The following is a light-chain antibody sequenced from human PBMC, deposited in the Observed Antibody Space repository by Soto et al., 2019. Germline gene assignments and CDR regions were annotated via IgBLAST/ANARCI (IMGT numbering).Light chain of an antibody. Sequence: IQCTQSPSSLSASVGDRVTITCRASQDINSYLAWYQQKPGKAPNLLIYAGTSLQSGVPSRFSGSGSGTEFTLTISSLQPEDFATYYCQQLHVYPSTFGGGTKVDIK. CDR1: QDINSY. CDR3: QQLHVYPST. V-gene: IGKV1-9*01. J-gene: IGKJ4*01. CDR2: AGT.